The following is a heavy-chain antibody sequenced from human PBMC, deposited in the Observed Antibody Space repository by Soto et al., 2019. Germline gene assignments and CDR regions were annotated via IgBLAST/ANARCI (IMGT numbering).Heavy chain of an antibody. CDR2: IIPIRGIA. CDR3: ARSYYYGSGSYFPLMN. D-gene: IGHD3-10*01. J-gene: IGHJ4*02. CDR1: GGTFSSYT. Sequence: SVKVSCKASGGTFSSYTISWVRQAPGQGLEWMGWIIPIRGIANYAQKLQGRVTITTDKSTSTAYMELSSLRSEDTAVYYCARSYYYGSGSYFPLMNWGQGTLVTVSS. V-gene: IGHV1-69*02.